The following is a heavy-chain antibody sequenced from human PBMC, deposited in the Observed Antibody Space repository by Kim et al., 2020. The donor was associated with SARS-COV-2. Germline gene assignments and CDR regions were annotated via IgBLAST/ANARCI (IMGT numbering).Heavy chain of an antibody. V-gene: IGHV3-33*06. Sequence: GGSLRLSCAASGFTFSSYGMHWVRQAPGKGLEWVAVIWYDGSNKYYADSVKGRFTISRDNSKNTLYLQMNSLRAEDTAVYYCAKVVGGSYDGWFDPWGQGTLVTVSS. J-gene: IGHJ5*02. CDR2: IWYDGSNK. CDR1: GFTFSSYG. D-gene: IGHD1-26*01. CDR3: AKVVGGSYDGWFDP.